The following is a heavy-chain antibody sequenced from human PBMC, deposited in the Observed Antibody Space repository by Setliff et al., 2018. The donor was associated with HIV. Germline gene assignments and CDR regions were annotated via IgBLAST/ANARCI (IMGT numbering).Heavy chain of an antibody. D-gene: IGHD3-3*01. V-gene: IGHV4-31*03. CDR2: IYYSGST. Sequence: SETLSLTCTVSGGSISSGTYYWSWIRQHPGKGLEWIGYIYYSGSTYYNPSLKSRVTISVDTSRNQLSLKLSSVTAADTAVYYCARDRSDYYNLPGYFDHWGQGTLVTVSS. J-gene: IGHJ4*02. CDR1: GGSISSGTYY. CDR3: ARDRSDYYNLPGYFDH.